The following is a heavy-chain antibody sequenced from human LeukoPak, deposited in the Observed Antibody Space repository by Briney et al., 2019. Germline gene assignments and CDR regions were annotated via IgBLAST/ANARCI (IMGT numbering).Heavy chain of an antibody. CDR3: ARGYGYYGSRFDP. CDR2: INRSGST. CDR1: GGSFSGYY. J-gene: IGHJ5*02. D-gene: IGHD3-10*01. Sequence: SETLSLTCAVYGGSFSGYYWSWIRQPPGKGLEWIGEINRSGSTNYNPSLKSRVTISVDTSKNQFSLKLSSVTAADTAVYYCARGYGYYGSRFDPWGQGTLVTVSS. V-gene: IGHV4-34*01.